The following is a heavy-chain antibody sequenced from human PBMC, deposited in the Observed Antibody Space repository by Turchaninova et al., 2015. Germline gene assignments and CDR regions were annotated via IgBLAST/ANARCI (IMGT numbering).Heavy chain of an antibody. CDR2: ISGTGGST. D-gene: IGHD1-1*01. CDR1: GFTFGSYG. Sequence: EVQLVESGGGLVPPGGYLSLSCAASGFTFGSYGMGWVRQGPGKGLEWVTVISGTGGSTYYADSGKGRFTVSRDNSKNTLYLQMNSLRGEDTAVYYCAKDLGNDLKRCFDYWGQGTLVTVSS. J-gene: IGHJ4*02. V-gene: IGHV3-23*04. CDR3: AKDLGNDLKRCFDY.